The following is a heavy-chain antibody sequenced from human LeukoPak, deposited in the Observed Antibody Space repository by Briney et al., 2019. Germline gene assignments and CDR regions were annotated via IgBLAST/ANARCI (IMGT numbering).Heavy chain of an antibody. V-gene: IGHV1-69*04. CDR3: ARDGSVPAPNNWFDP. J-gene: IGHJ5*02. Sequence: SVKVSCKASGGTFSSYAISWARQAPGQGLEWMGRIIPIFGIANYAQKFQGRVTITADKSTSTAYMELSSLRSEDTAVYYCARDGSVPAPNNWFDPWGQGTLVTVSS. CDR1: GGTFSSYA. CDR2: IIPIFGIA. D-gene: IGHD2-2*01.